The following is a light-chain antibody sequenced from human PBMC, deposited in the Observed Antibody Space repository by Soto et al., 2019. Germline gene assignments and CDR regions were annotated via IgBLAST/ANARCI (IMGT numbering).Light chain of an antibody. J-gene: IGKJ1*01. CDR3: QQDNKSPLT. CDR1: KSASNN. CDR2: VAS. Sequence: EIVMTQSPATLSVSPGERATLSCRASKSASNNLAWYQQKPGQAPRLLIYVASTRDTGIPARFSGSGSGTEFTLTISRLEAEDFAVYYCQQDNKSPLTFGQGTKVEI. V-gene: IGKV3-15*01.